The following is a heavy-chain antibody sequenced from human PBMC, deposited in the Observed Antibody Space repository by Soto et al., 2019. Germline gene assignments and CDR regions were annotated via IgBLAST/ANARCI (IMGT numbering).Heavy chain of an antibody. CDR3: AGNGPSAPQGFLDI. CDR1: AGSISSSSYH. CDR2: IYYCGST. J-gene: IGHJ4*02. D-gene: IGHD3-3*01. V-gene: IGHV4-39*01. Sequence: QLQLQESGPGLVKPSETLSLTCSVSAGSISSSSYHWRWIRQPPGKGLERLCSIYYCGSTYYNPSLKNRVTMSVDTSLNQFSLKLRSVTAVDTAVYYGAGNGPSAPQGFLDIWGQGTLVTVSS.